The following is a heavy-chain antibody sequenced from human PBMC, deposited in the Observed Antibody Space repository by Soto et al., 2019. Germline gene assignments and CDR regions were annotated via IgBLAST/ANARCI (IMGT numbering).Heavy chain of an antibody. V-gene: IGHV4-4*07. Sequence: ETLSLPCTVSFASISGFYWSWIRKSAGKGLEWIGRIYATGTTDYNPSLKSRVMMSVDTSKKQFSLKLRSVTAADTAVYYCVRDGTKTLRDWFDPWGQGISVTVSS. D-gene: IGHD1-1*01. CDR1: FASISGFY. J-gene: IGHJ5*02. CDR3: VRDGTKTLRDWFDP. CDR2: IYATGTT.